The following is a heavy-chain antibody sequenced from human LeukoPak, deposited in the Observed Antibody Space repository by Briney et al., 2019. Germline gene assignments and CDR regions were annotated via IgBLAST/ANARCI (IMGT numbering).Heavy chain of an antibody. Sequence: PSETLSLTCAVYGGSFSGYYWSWIRQPPGKGLEWTGEINHSGSTNYNPSLKSRVTISVDTSKNQFSLKLSSVTAADTAVYYCARAAITMVRGVILPRYFDYWGQGTLVTVYS. V-gene: IGHV4-34*01. CDR3: ARAAITMVRGVILPRYFDY. D-gene: IGHD3-10*01. CDR2: INHSGST. CDR1: GGSFSGYY. J-gene: IGHJ4*02.